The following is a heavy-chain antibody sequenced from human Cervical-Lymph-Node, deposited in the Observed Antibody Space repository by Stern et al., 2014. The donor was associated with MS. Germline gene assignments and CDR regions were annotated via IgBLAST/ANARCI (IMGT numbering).Heavy chain of an antibody. J-gene: IGHJ5*02. CDR1: GGTFSSYT. Sequence: QVQLVQSGAEVKKPGSSVKVSCKASGGTFSSYTISWVRQAPGQGLEWMGRIIPILGIANYAQKFQGRVTITADKSTSTAYMELSSLRSEDTAVYYCAREDRSLGGGTVEYCSGGSCYMNHNWFDPWGQGTLVTVSS. V-gene: IGHV1-69*08. CDR2: IIPILGIA. D-gene: IGHD2-15*01. CDR3: AREDRSLGGGTVEYCSGGSCYMNHNWFDP.